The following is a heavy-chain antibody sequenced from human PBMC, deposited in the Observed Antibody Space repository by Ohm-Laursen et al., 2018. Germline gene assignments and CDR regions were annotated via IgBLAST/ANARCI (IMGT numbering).Heavy chain of an antibody. J-gene: IGHJ6*02. CDR2: INPSSGGT. CDR3: ATFDSSGYYYVGPRWWFDYGMDV. CDR1: GYTFTGYY. Sequence: GSSVKVSCKTSGYTFTGYYMHWVRQAPGQGLEWMGWINPSSGGTNYGQKFQGRVTMTRDTSISTAYMELSRLRSDDTAVYYCATFDSSGYYYVGPRWWFDYGMDVWGQGTTVTVSS. D-gene: IGHD3-22*01. V-gene: IGHV1-2*02.